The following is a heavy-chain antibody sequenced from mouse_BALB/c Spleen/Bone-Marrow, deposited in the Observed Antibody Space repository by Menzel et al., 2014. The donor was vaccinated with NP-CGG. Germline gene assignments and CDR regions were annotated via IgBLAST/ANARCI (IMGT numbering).Heavy chain of an antibody. V-gene: IGHV10-1*02. CDR1: GFTFNTYA. J-gene: IGHJ3*01. CDR3: VRRDYGYGGFAY. D-gene: IGHD1-2*01. CDR2: IRSKSNNYAT. Sequence: EVMLVESGGGLVQPKGSLKLSCAASGFTFNTYAMNWVRQAPGKGLEWVARIRSKSNNYATYYADSAKNRFTISRDDSQSMLYLQMNNLKTEDAAMYYCVRRDYGYGGFAYWGQGTLVTVSA.